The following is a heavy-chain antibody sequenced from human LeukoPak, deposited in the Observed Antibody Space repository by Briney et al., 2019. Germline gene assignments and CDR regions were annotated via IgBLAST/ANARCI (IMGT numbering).Heavy chain of an antibody. D-gene: IGHD3-22*01. CDR3: ARDLLPYYYDSSGYPPLGH. J-gene: IGHJ4*02. Sequence: GGSLRLSCAASGFIFSDYYMSWIRQAPGKGLEWVSYISSSGSTIYYADSVKGRFTISRDNAKNSLYLQMNSLRAEDTAVYYCARDLLPYYYDSSGYPPLGHWGQGTLVTVSS. CDR1: GFIFSDYY. V-gene: IGHV3-11*04. CDR2: ISSSGSTI.